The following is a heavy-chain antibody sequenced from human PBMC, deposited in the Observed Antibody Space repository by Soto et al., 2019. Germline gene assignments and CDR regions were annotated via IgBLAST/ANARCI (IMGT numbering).Heavy chain of an antibody. J-gene: IGHJ6*02. D-gene: IGHD1-26*01. CDR1: GYTFTGYY. CDR2: INPNSGGT. V-gene: IGHV1-2*02. Sequence: QVQLVQSGAEGKKPGASVKVSCKASGYTFTGYYMHWVRQAPGQGLEWMGWINPNSGGTNYAQKFQGEVTMTRDTSISSAYRELGRLRSDDTAVYYCARGTQWERRVSDGMDVWGQGTTVTVSS. CDR3: ARGTQWERRVSDGMDV.